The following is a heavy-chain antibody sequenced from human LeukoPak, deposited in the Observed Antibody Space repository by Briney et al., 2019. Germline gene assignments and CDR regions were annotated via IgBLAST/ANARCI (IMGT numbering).Heavy chain of an antibody. J-gene: IGHJ4*02. D-gene: IGHD5-24*01. CDR3: ARHVEMTTIYFDY. Sequence: SETLSLTCTVSGGSISSSTFYWDWIRQPPGKGLEWIGSISYGGSTYYKPSLKSRVTISVDTSKNQFPLKVSSVTAADTAVYYCARHVEMTTIYFDYWGQGTLVTVSS. CDR2: ISYGGST. V-gene: IGHV4-39*01. CDR1: GGSISSSTFY.